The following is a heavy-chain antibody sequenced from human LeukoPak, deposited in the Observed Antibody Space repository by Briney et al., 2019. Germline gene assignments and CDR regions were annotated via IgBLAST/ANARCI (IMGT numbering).Heavy chain of an antibody. CDR2: ISSSSSYI. CDR3: ARTSSGWYEDAFDI. V-gene: IGHV3-21*01. D-gene: IGHD6-19*01. CDR1: GFTFSSYS. J-gene: IGHJ3*02. Sequence: KTGGSLRLSSAAPGFTFSSYSMSCVRQAPGKGLDWVSSISSSSSYIYYADSVKGRFTISRDNAKNSLYLQMNSLRAEDTAVYYCARTSSGWYEDAFDIWGQGTMVTVSS.